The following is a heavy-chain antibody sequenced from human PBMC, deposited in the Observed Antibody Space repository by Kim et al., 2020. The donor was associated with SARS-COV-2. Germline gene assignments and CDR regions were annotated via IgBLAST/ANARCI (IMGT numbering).Heavy chain of an antibody. J-gene: IGHJ4*02. Sequence: YAQKLQGRVTMTTATSTSTAYMELRSLRSDDTAVYYCARDQAAVTKLDYWGQGTLVTVSS. D-gene: IGHD4-17*01. CDR3: ARDQAAVTKLDY. V-gene: IGHV1-18*01.